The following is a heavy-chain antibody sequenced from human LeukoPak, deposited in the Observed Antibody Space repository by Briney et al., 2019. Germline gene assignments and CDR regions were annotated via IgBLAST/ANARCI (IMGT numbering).Heavy chain of an antibody. D-gene: IGHD3-10*01. V-gene: IGHV3-48*04. CDR1: GSTFSSYS. J-gene: IGHJ4*02. CDR2: ISSGSSTI. Sequence: GGSLRLSCAASGSTFSSYSMNWVRQAPGKGLEWVSYISSGSSTIYYADSVKGRFTMSRDNAKNSLYLQMNSLRAEDTAVYYCAKGDFDGSGSYYTSYWGQGTLVTVSS. CDR3: AKGDFDGSGSYYTSY.